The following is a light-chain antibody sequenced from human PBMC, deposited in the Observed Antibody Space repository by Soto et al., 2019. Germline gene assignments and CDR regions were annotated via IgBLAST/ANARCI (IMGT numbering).Light chain of an antibody. CDR3: QQSYTMPIT. CDR1: QIINKY. V-gene: IGKV1-39*01. Sequence: DIQMTQSRSSLSGSVGERVTMTCLASQIINKYLNWYQQEPGKAPKLLIYTASSLQSGVPARFSGSGSGTDFTLTINSLQPEDFATYYCQQSYTMPITFGQGTRLEI. J-gene: IGKJ5*01. CDR2: TAS.